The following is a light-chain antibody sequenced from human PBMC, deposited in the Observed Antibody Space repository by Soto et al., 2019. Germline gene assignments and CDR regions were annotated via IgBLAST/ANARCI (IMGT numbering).Light chain of an antibody. CDR1: QSVSSNY. J-gene: IGKJ5*01. CDR2: GAS. Sequence: EIVLTQSPGTLSLSPGERATLSCRASQSVSSNYLAWYQQRPGQAPRLLIYGASSRATGIPDRFSGSGSGTDFALTISRLEPEDFAVYSCQQYGSPPTTFGQGTRLEIK. V-gene: IGKV3-20*01. CDR3: QQYGSPPTT.